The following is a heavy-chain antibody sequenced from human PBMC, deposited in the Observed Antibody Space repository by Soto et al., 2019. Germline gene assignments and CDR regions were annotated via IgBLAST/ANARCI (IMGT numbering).Heavy chain of an antibody. CDR1: GGTFSSYA. J-gene: IGHJ4*02. CDR2: IIPIFGTA. CDR3: ARDMAAAGLATHTVGYYFDY. Sequence: QVQLVQSGAEVKKPGSSVKVSCKASGGTFSSYAISWVRQAPGQGLEWMGGIIPIFGTANYAQKFQGRVTITADESTSTAYMELSSLRSEDTAVYYCARDMAAAGLATHTVGYYFDYWGQGTLVTVSS. V-gene: IGHV1-69*01. D-gene: IGHD6-13*01.